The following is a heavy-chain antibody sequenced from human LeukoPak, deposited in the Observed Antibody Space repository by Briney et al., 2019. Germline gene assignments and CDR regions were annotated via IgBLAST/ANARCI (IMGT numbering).Heavy chain of an antibody. D-gene: IGHD1-26*01. CDR3: ARTIVGATDY. CDR2: IYTSGST. CDR1: GGSISSGSYY. J-gene: IGHJ4*02. Sequence: KPSETLSLTCTASGGSISSGSYYWCWIRQPAGKGLEWIGRIYTSGSTNYNPSLKSRVTISVDTSKNQFSLKLSSVTAADTAVYYCARTIVGATDYWGQGTLVTVSS. V-gene: IGHV4-61*02.